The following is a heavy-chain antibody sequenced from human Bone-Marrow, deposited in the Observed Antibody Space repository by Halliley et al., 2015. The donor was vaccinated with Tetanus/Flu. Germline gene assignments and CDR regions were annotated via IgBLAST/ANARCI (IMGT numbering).Heavy chain of an antibody. D-gene: IGHD2-15*01. J-gene: IGHJ6*02. Sequence: TLSLTCSVSGGSISSGVYYWTWIRQRPGKGLEWIGNIFRTGSTNYNPSLKSLVTISVEIFKNQFSLKLKSATAADTAVYYCARGIADGPRRFTGMDVWGQGTTVTAAS. CDR2: IFRTGST. CDR3: ARGIADGPRRFTGMDV. V-gene: IGHV4-31*01. CDR1: GGSISSGVYY.